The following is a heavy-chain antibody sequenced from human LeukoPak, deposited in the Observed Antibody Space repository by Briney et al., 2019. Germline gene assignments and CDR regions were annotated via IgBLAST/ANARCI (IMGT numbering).Heavy chain of an antibody. CDR2: IGTAGDT. CDR1: GFTFSSYD. V-gene: IGHV3-13*01. J-gene: IGHJ3*02. CDR3: ARGNRGAFDI. Sequence: PGGSPRLSCAASGFTFSSYDMHWVRQATGKGLEWVSAIGTAGDTYYPGSVKGRFTISRENAKNSLYLQMNSLRAGDTAVYYRARGNRGAFDIWGQGTMVTVSS. D-gene: IGHD7-27*01.